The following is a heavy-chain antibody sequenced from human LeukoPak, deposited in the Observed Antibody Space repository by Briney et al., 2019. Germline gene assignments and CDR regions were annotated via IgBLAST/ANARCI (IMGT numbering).Heavy chain of an antibody. Sequence: GGSLRLSCAASGFTFSSYAMHWVRQAPGKGLEWVAVISYDGSNKYYADSVKGRFTISRDNSKNTLYLQMNSLRAEDTAVYYCAKEYRRWLYYYYYMDVWGKGTTVTVSS. V-gene: IGHV3-30*04. CDR1: GFTFSSYA. CDR2: ISYDGSNK. D-gene: IGHD4-23*01. CDR3: AKEYRRWLYYYYYMDV. J-gene: IGHJ6*03.